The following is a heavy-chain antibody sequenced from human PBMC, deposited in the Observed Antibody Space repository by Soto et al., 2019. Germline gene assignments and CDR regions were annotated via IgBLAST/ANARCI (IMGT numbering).Heavy chain of an antibody. D-gene: IGHD5-12*01. J-gene: IGHJ6*03. CDR3: AENTSTYENYIDA. CDR1: GDSVSSNSAA. Sequence: SQTLSLTCAISGDSVSSNSAAWYWISQSPSRGLEWLGRTYYSSRWYNDYAVSVRSRITVNADTSKIQFSLQLTSVTAEDTAVYYCAENTSTYENYIDALGKGITIT. V-gene: IGHV6-1*01. CDR2: TYYSSRWYN.